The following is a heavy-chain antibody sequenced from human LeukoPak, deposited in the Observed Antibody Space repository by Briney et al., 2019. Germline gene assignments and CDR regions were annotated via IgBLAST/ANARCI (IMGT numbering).Heavy chain of an antibody. Sequence: SETLSLTCSVSGGSISSYYWSWIRQPPGKGLEWIGYIYYSGSTNYNPSPKSRVTISVDTSKNQFSLKLRSVTAADTAVYYCARVGPRSPYYYYYGMDVWGQGTTVTVSS. V-gene: IGHV4-59*01. J-gene: IGHJ6*02. CDR1: GGSISSYY. CDR3: ARVGPRSPYYYYYGMDV. CDR2: IYYSGST.